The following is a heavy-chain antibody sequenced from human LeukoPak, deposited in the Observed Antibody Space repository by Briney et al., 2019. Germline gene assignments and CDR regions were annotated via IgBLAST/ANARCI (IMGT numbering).Heavy chain of an antibody. CDR1: GFTFSSYA. V-gene: IGHV3-23*01. CDR2: ISGSGGST. Sequence: PGGSLRLSCAASGFTFSSYAMSWDRQAPGKGLEWVSIISGSGGSTFYADSVKGRFTISRDNSKNTLYLQMNSLRAEDTAVYYCAKDWYDAFVRVFQHWGRGTLVTVSS. J-gene: IGHJ1*01. D-gene: IGHD3-16*01. CDR3: AKDWYDAFVRVFQH.